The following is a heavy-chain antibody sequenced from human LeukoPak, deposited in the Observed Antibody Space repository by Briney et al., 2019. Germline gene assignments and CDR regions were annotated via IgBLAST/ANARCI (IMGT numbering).Heavy chain of an antibody. CDR2: INPNSGGT. Sequence: ASVKVSCKASGYTFTAYYLYWVRQAPGQGLEWMGRINPNSGGTDYAQKFQGRVTMSRDTSISTAYMELTSLTSEDTAVYYCARDALSYDYSWGSYRHLGIDPWGQGTLVTVSS. J-gene: IGHJ5*02. CDR1: GYTFTAYY. CDR3: ARDALSYDYSWGSYRHLGIDP. D-gene: IGHD3-16*02. V-gene: IGHV1-2*06.